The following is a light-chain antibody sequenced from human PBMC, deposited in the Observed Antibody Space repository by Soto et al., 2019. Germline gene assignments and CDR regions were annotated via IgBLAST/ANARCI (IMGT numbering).Light chain of an antibody. V-gene: IGKV3-20*01. Sequence: EIVLTQSPGTLSLSPGERATLSCRASQSFSSSYLAWYQQKPGQAPRLLILGASSRATVIPDRFSGSGSGTDFTLTISRLEPEDFAVYYCQQYGSSPPTTFGQGTKLEIK. CDR3: QQYGSSPPTT. CDR2: GAS. J-gene: IGKJ2*01. CDR1: QSFSSSY.